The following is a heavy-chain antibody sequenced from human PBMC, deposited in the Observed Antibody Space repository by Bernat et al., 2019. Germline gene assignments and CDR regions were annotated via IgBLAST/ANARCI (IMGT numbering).Heavy chain of an antibody. J-gene: IGHJ4*02. CDR1: GYTFTGYY. CDR3: ARGGGGGVDY. V-gene: IGHV1-8*02. Sequence: QVQLVQSGAEVKKPGASVKVSCKASGYTFTGYYMHWVRQAPGQGLEWMGWMNPNSGNTGYAQKFQGRFTMTWDTSISTAYMDLSSLRSEDTAVYYCARGGGGGVDYWGQGTLVTVSS. D-gene: IGHD2-21*01. CDR2: MNPNSGNT.